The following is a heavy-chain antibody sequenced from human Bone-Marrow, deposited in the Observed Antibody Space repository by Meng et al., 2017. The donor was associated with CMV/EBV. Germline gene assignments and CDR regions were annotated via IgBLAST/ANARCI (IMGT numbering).Heavy chain of an antibody. D-gene: IGHD1-26*01. J-gene: IGHJ4*02. Sequence: SGYTFSGYYVQWVRQARRRGLEWMGWIKPHTGSTNYAQKFQGRVTMTRDTSIGTAYMELSRLRSDDTAVYYCARSQGLEWELLSVDYWGQGTLVTVSS. CDR3: ARSQGLEWELLSVDY. V-gene: IGHV1-2*02. CDR2: IKPHTGST. CDR1: GYTFSGYY.